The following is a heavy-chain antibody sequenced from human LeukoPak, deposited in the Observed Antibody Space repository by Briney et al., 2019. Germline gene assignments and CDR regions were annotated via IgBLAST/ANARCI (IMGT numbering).Heavy chain of an antibody. J-gene: IGHJ6*02. CDR3: ARLDFWSKYGMGV. D-gene: IGHD3-3*01. CDR1: GFTFSSYG. V-gene: IGHV3-33*01. Sequence: SLRLSCAASGFTFSSYGMHWVRQAPGKGLEWVAVIWYDGSNKYYADSVKGRFTISRDNSKNTLYPQMNSLRAEDTAVYYCARLDFWSKYGMGVWGQGTTVTVSS. CDR2: IWYDGSNK.